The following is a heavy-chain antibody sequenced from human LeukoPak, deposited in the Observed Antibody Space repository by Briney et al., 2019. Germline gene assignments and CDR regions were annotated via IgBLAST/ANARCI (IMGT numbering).Heavy chain of an antibody. V-gene: IGHV1-69*05. Sequence: SVKVSCKASVGTFSSYAISWVRQAPGQGLEWMGGIIPIFGTANYAQKFQGRVTITTNGSTSTAYMELSSLRSEDTAVYYCAITDSSSSDLMYYYYYYMDVWGKGTTVTVSS. CDR1: VGTFSSYA. J-gene: IGHJ6*03. D-gene: IGHD6-6*01. CDR2: IIPIFGTA. CDR3: AITDSSSSDLMYYYYYYMDV.